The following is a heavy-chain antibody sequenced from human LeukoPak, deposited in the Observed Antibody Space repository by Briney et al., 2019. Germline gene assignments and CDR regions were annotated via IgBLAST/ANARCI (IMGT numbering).Heavy chain of an antibody. V-gene: IGHV1-8*01. Sequence: GASVKVSCKASGYTFTSYDINWVRQATGQGLEWMGWMNSNCGNTGYAQKFQGRLTITRITSISTAYMELSSLRSEDTAVYYCARGASRSFDYWGQGTLVTVSS. J-gene: IGHJ4*02. CDR1: GYTFTSYD. CDR2: MNSNCGNT. CDR3: ARGASRSFDY. D-gene: IGHD2-15*01.